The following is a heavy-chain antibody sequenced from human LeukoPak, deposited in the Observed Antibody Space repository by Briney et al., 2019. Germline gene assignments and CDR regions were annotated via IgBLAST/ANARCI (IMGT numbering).Heavy chain of an antibody. V-gene: IGHV3-21*01. CDR1: GFTFSSYN. CDR3: ARAQTTVVTPGFDY. D-gene: IGHD4-23*01. Sequence: PGGSLRLSCAASGFTFSSYNMNWVRQAPGKGLEWVSSISSSSSYIYYADSVKGRFTISRDNAKNSLYLQMNSLRAEDTAVYYCARAQTTVVTPGFDYWGQGTLVTVSS. J-gene: IGHJ4*02. CDR2: ISSSSSYI.